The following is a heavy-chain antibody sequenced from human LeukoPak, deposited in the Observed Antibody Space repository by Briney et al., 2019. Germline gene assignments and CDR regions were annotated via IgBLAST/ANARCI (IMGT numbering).Heavy chain of an antibody. CDR1: GFTFSNTN. J-gene: IGHJ4*02. V-gene: IGHV3-21*06. Sequence: GSPRLSCAASGFTFSNTNMNWVGQAPWKGLKWVSFISASSNYIYYADSVKGRFTISRDNAPNSLYLQMNSLRAEDTAVYFCARVVNGYVDYWGQGTLFTVSS. CDR3: ARVVNGYVDY. D-gene: IGHD2-8*01. CDR2: ISASSNYI.